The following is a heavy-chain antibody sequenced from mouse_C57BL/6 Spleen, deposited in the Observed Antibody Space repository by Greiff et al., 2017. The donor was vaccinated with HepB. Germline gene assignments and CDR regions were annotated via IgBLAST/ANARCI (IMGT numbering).Heavy chain of an antibody. V-gene: IGHV1-52*01. CDR3: ARRGGYDYAMDY. Sequence: QVQLKQPGAELVRPGSSVKLSCKASGYTFTSYWMHWVKQRPIQGLEWIGNIDPSDSGTHYNQKFKDKATLTVDKSSSTAYMQLSSLTAEDSAVYYCARRGGYDYAMDYWGQGTSVTVSS. D-gene: IGHD2-2*01. J-gene: IGHJ4*01. CDR1: GYTFTSYW. CDR2: IDPSDSGT.